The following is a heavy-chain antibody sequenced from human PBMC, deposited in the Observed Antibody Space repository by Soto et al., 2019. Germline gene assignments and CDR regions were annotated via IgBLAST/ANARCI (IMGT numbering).Heavy chain of an antibody. J-gene: IGHJ6*02. CDR1: GGSFSGFY. D-gene: IGHD2-21*02. CDR2: INHSGTI. Sequence: QVQIQQWGAGLLKPSETLSLTCAVSGGSFSGFYWTWIRQPPGEGLGWIGEINHSGTINFNPSLRSRLPIAVASSKKHFSLKLTSLTAADAAVYYCARADRTLVTSYGLDVWGQGTTVTVSS. V-gene: IGHV4-34*02. CDR3: ARADRTLVTSYGLDV.